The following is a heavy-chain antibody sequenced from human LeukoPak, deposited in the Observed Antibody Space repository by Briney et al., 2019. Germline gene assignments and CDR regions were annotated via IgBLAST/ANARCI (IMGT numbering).Heavy chain of an antibody. CDR2: ISSSLSTTI. D-gene: IGHD2-2*01. J-gene: IGHJ4*02. CDR1: GFTFSSYG. V-gene: IGHV3-48*01. Sequence: PGGSLRLSCAASGFTFSSYGMHWVRQAPGKGLEWVSSISSSLSTTIYYAVSVKGRFTISRDNAKNSLYLQMNSLRAEDTAVYYCARDRFCSSASCYRSFDYWGQGTLVTVSS. CDR3: ARDRFCSSASCYRSFDY.